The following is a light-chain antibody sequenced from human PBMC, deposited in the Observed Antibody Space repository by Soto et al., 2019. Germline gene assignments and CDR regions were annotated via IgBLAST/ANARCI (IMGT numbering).Light chain of an antibody. CDR1: SSNIGGNS. CDR3: GSWDSSLSAYV. V-gene: IGLV1-51*01. J-gene: IGLJ1*01. Sequence: SVLTHPPSVSAAAGQKFTISCSGSSSNIGGNSVSWYQQLPGTAPKLLIYDDNKRPSGIPDRFSGSKSGTSATLGITGFQTGDEADYYCGSWDSSLSAYVFGTGTKV. CDR2: DDN.